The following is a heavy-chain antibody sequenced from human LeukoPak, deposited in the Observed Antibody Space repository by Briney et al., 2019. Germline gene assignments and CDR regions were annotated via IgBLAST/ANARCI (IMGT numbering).Heavy chain of an antibody. CDR3: ARENDYGDHRIDY. Sequence: PSETLSLTCTVSGGSISSYYWSWIRQPPGKGLEWIGYIYYSGSTNYNPSLKSRVTISVDTSKNQFSLKLSSVTAADTAVYYCARENDYGDHRIDYWGQGTLVTVSS. CDR1: GGSISSYY. V-gene: IGHV4-59*01. J-gene: IGHJ4*02. D-gene: IGHD4-17*01. CDR2: IYYSGST.